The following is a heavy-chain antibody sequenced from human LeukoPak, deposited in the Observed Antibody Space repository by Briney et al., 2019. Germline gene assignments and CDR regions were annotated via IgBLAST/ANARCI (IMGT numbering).Heavy chain of an antibody. CDR3: ARMGFWGDFDY. CDR2: INHSGST. D-gene: IGHD3-16*01. J-gene: IGHJ4*02. V-gene: IGHV4-34*01. CDR1: GGSFSGYY. Sequence: SETLSLTCAVYGGSFSGYYWSWIRQPPGKGLEWIGEINHSGSTNYNPSLKSRVTISVDTSKNQFSLKLSSVTAADTAVYYCARMGFWGDFDYWGQGTLVTVSS.